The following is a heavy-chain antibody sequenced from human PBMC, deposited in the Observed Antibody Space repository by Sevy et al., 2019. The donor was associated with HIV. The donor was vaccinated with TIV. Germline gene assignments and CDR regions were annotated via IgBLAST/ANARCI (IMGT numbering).Heavy chain of an antibody. V-gene: IGHV3-23*01. CDR3: AKDRVTVFGVVVTFDS. Sequence: GGSLRLSCAASGFTFDSYAMHWVRQVAGKGLEWVSTISGSGYATYYADSVKGRFLISRDTSRNTLYLQMNSLRVEDSAVYFCAKDRVTVFGVVVTFDSWGQGTLVTVSS. CDR1: GFTFDSYA. J-gene: IGHJ4*02. CDR2: ISGSGYAT. D-gene: IGHD3-3*01.